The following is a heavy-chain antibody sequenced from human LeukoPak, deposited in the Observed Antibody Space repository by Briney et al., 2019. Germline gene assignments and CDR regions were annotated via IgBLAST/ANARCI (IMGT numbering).Heavy chain of an antibody. V-gene: IGHV1-46*01. Sequence: GASVKVSCKASGYTFTSYYMHWVRQAPGQGLEWMGIINPSGGSTSYAQKFQGRVTMTRDMSTSTVYMELSSLRSEDTAVYYCARDFAPAGQSEWALDYWGQGTLVTVSS. J-gene: IGHJ4*02. CDR1: GYTFTSYY. CDR3: ARDFAPAGQSEWALDY. CDR2: INPSGGST. D-gene: IGHD1-26*01.